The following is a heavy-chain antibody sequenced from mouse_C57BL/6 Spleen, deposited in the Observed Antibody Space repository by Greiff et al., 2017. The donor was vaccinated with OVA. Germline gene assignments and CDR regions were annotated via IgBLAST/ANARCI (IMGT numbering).Heavy chain of an antibody. CDR2: IDPSDSYT. V-gene: IGHV1-50*01. CDR3: ARYYYGNSYAMDY. Sequence: QVQLQQSGAELVKPGASVKLSCKASGYTFTSYWMQWVKQRPGQGLEWIGEIDPSDSYTNYNQKFKGKATLTVDTSSSTAYMQLSSLTSEDSAVYYCARYYYGNSYAMDYWGQGTSVTVSS. J-gene: IGHJ4*01. D-gene: IGHD2-1*01. CDR1: GYTFTSYW.